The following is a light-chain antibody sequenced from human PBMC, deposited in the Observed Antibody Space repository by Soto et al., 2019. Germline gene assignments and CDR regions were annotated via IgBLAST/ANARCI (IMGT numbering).Light chain of an antibody. Sequence: DIQLTQSPSLLSASVGDRVTITCRASQYISSYLAWYQQKPGKAPKLLIYAAATLQSGVPSTFSGSWSGTEFTLTISYLQPEDFATYYCQQLNSYPLTFGGGTKVEIK. J-gene: IGKJ4*01. CDR2: AAA. CDR3: QQLNSYPLT. CDR1: QYISSY. V-gene: IGKV1-9*01.